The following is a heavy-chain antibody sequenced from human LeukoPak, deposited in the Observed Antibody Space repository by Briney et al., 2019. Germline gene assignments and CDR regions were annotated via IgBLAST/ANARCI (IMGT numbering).Heavy chain of an antibody. CDR2: IYPGDSDT. CDR1: GYTFSDYW. J-gene: IGHJ4*02. V-gene: IGHV5-51*01. Sequence: GESLKISCQGSGYTFSDYWIGWVPQQPGKGLEWMGIIYPGDSDTRYSPSFQGQVTISADKSISTAYLQWSSLRASDTAVYYCAKGDGKFDHWGQGTLVTVSS. CDR3: AKGDGKFDH. D-gene: IGHD3-10*01.